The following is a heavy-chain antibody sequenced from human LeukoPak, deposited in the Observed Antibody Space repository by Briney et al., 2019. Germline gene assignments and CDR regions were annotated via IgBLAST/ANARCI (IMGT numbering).Heavy chain of an antibody. CDR3: ARDVQSQLRNFDWLLNS. Sequence: TGRSLRLSCAASGFSFSSYGMHWVRQAPGKGLEWVAVIWYDGGNKYYADSVMGRFTISRDNSKNTLYLQMNSLRAEDTAVYYCARDVQSQLRNFDWLLNSWGQGTLVTVSS. D-gene: IGHD3-9*01. J-gene: IGHJ4*02. CDR2: IWYDGGNK. CDR1: GFSFSSYG. V-gene: IGHV3-33*01.